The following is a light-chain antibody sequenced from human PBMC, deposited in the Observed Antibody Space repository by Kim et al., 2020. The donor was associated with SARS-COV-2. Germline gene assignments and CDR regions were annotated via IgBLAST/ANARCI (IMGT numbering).Light chain of an antibody. CDR1: SSNIGACYD. J-gene: IGLJ3*02. V-gene: IGLV1-40*01. CDR2: GSS. Sequence: QRVTISCTGSSSNIGACYDVHWYQQLPGTTPKLLMYGSSNRPSGVPDRFSGSKSGTSASLAITGLQAEDEADYYCQSYDSSLSGWVFGGGTKLTVL. CDR3: QSYDSSLSGWV.